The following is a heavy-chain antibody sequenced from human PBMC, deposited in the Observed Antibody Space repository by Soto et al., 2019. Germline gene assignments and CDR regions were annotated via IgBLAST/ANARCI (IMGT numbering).Heavy chain of an antibody. D-gene: IGHD3-10*01. CDR2: INHSGST. V-gene: IGHV4-34*01. J-gene: IGHJ6*02. Sequence: KPSETLSLTCAVYGGSFSGYYWSWIRQPPGKGLEWIGEINHSGSTNYNPSLKSRVTISVDTSKNQFSLKLSSVTAADTAVYYCARGPRGFGGPYYYYGMDVWGQGTTVTVSS. CDR3: ARGPRGFGGPYYYYGMDV. CDR1: GGSFSGYY.